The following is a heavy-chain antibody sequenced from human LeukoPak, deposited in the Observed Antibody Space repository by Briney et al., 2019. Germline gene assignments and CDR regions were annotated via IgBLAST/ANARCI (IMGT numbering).Heavy chain of an antibody. D-gene: IGHD1-7*01. CDR3: ARDRSFRNYGWFDP. V-gene: IGHV3-53*01. J-gene: IGHJ5*02. CDR2: IYSDGTT. CDR1: GFIVSNNY. Sequence: GGSLRLSCAASGFIVSNNYMTWVRQAQGKGLEWVSVIYSDGTTYYADSVQGRFTISRDNSKNTLYLELNSLRAEDTAVYYCARDRSFRNYGWFDPWGQGTRVTVSS.